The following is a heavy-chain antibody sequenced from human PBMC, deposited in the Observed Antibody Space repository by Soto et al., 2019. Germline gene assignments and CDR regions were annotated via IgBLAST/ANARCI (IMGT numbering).Heavy chain of an antibody. CDR3: AATVTTVLVYSGMDV. D-gene: IGHD4-17*01. Sequence: QVQLVQSGAEVKKPGSSVKVSCKASGGTFSSYAISWVRQAPGQGLEWRGGIIPIFGTANYAQKFQGRVTSTGAESTSTAYMELSSPRSEDTAVYYWAATVTTVLVYSGMDVWGQGTTVTVSS. CDR2: IIPIFGTA. V-gene: IGHV1-69*12. CDR1: GGTFSSYA. J-gene: IGHJ6*02.